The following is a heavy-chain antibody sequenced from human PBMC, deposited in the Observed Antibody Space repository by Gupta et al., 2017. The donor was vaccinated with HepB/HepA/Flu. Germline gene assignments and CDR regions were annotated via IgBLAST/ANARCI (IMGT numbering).Heavy chain of an antibody. V-gene: IGHV4-34*01. Sequence: QVQLQQWGAGLLKPSETLSLTCAVYGGSFSGYYWSWIRQPPGKGLEWIGEINHSGSTNYNPSLKSRVTISVDTSKNQFSLKLSSVTAADTAVYYCARPTGYSYGLGWFDPWGQGTLVTVSS. D-gene: IGHD5-18*01. J-gene: IGHJ5*02. CDR2: INHSGST. CDR3: ARPTGYSYGLGWFDP. CDR1: GGSFSGYY.